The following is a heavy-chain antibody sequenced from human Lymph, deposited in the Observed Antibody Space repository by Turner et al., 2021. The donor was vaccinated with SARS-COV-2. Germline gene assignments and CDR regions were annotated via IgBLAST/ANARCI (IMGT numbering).Heavy chain of an antibody. CDR1: GFTFSCYA. J-gene: IGHJ4*02. CDR3: AKNEMDMIVVVIALFDY. CDR2: ISGSGGST. V-gene: IGHV3-23*01. D-gene: IGHD3-22*01. Sequence: EVQLLESGGGLVQRWGSLSLSCAASGFTFSCYAMIWVRHAPGKGLEWVSSISGSGGSTNYADSVKGRFTISRDNSKNTLYLKMNSMRAEETAGYYCAKNEMDMIVVVIALFDYWGQGTLVTVSS.